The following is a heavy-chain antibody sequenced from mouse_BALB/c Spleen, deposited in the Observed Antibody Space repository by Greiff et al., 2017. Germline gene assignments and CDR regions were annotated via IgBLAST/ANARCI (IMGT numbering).Heavy chain of an antibody. CDR3: AREGAYYRYPWFAY. D-gene: IGHD2-14*01. CDR1: GYSITSGYY. CDR2: ISYDGSN. V-gene: IGHV3-6*02. Sequence: EVQLVESGPGLVKPSQSLSLTCSVTGYSITSGYYWNWIRQFPGNKLEWMGYISYDGSNNYNPSLKNRISITRDTSKNQFFLKLNSVTTEDTATYYCAREGAYYRYPWFAYWGQGTLVTVSA. J-gene: IGHJ3*01.